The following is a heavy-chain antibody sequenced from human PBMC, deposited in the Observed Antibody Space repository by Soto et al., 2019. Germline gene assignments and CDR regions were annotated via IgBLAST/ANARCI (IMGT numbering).Heavy chain of an antibody. Sequence: PGGSLRLSCAASGFTFSSYSMNWVRQAPGKGLEWVSSISSSSSYIYYADSVKGRFTISRDNAKNSLYLQMNSLRAEDTAVYYCARDSSSSSDYGMDAWGQGTTVTVSS. V-gene: IGHV3-21*01. CDR1: GFTFSSYS. D-gene: IGHD6-13*01. J-gene: IGHJ6*02. CDR2: ISSSSSYI. CDR3: ARDSSSSSDYGMDA.